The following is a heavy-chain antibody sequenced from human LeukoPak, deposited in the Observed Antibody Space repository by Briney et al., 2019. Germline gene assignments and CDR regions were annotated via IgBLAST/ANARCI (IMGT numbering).Heavy chain of an antibody. CDR3: AVDAPVTTVTTGYFDY. V-gene: IGHV1-69*04. J-gene: IGHJ4*02. CDR2: IIPILGIA. CDR1: GGTFSSYA. D-gene: IGHD4-17*01. Sequence: GASVKVPCKAAGGTFSSYAISCVRQAPGQGLQWMGRIIPILGIANYAQKFQGRVTITADKSTSTAYMELSSLRSEDTAVYYCAVDAPVTTVTTGYFDYWGQGTLVTVSS.